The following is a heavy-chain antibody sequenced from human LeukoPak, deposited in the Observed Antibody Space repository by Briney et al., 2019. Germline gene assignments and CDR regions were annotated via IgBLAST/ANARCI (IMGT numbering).Heavy chain of an antibody. J-gene: IGHJ6*02. V-gene: IGHV3-21*01. CDR2: ITSSSDYV. Sequence: PGGSLRLSCTASGFTFSSYSMNWVRQAPGKRREWASSITSSSDYVYYADSVKGRFTISRDNAENSLHLQMNSLRADDTAVYYCARVGGDILSGHRTGYYYAMDVWGQGTTVTVSS. D-gene: IGHD3-9*01. CDR3: ARVGGDILSGHRTGYYYAMDV. CDR1: GFTFSSYS.